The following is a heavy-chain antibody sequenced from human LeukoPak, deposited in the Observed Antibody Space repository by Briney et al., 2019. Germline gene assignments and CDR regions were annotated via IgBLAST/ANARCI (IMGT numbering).Heavy chain of an antibody. V-gene: IGHV3-21*04. CDR2: ISSNSSYI. CDR1: GFTFSSYS. Sequence: PGGSLRLSCAASGFTFSSYSMNWVRQAPGKGLEWVSSISSNSSYIYYADSVKGRFTISRDNAKNSLYLQMNSLRAEDMALYYCARRSVAGYYFDCWGQGTLVTVSS. D-gene: IGHD6-19*01. CDR3: ARRSVAGYYFDC. J-gene: IGHJ4*02.